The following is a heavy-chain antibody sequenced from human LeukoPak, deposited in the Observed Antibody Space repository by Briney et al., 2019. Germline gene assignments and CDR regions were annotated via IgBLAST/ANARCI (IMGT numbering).Heavy chain of an antibody. CDR2: IKEDGSEK. CDR1: GFTFSSYA. Sequence: GGSLRLSCAASGFTFSSYAMSWVRQAPGKGLEWVANIKEDGSEKKYVDSVKGRFTISRDNAKNSLYLQMNSLRAEDTAVYYCARGGQLWAHFDYWGQGTLVTVSS. CDR3: ARGGQLWAHFDY. V-gene: IGHV3-7*01. J-gene: IGHJ4*02. D-gene: IGHD5-18*01.